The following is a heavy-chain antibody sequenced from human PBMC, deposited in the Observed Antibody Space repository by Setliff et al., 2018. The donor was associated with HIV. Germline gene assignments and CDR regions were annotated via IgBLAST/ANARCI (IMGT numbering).Heavy chain of an antibody. CDR2: VNNDGTDT. Sequence: CVASGFTFNSYWMYWVRRAPGKGLVCVSRVNNDGTDTIYADSVKGRFTISRDNAKSTVYLQMGSLSADDTAVYYCARGGFNHAFDIWGQGTMVTVSS. D-gene: IGHD2-15*01. J-gene: IGHJ3*02. V-gene: IGHV3-74*01. CDR3: ARGGFNHAFDI. CDR1: GFTFNSYW.